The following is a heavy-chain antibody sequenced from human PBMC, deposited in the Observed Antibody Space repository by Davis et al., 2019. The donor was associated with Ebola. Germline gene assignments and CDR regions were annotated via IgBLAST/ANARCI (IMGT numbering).Heavy chain of an antibody. J-gene: IGHJ6*03. CDR2: IKTKTDGGTT. CDR3: TTDVVPAATRGVYYYYYYYMDV. CDR1: GFTFSNAW. V-gene: IGHV3-15*01. D-gene: IGHD2-2*01. Sequence: GESLKISCAASGFTFSNAWMSWVRQAPGKGLEWVGRIKTKTDGGTTDYAAPVKGRFTISRDDSKNTLYLQMNSLKTEDTAVYYCTTDVVPAATRGVYYYYYYYMDVWGKGTTVTVSS.